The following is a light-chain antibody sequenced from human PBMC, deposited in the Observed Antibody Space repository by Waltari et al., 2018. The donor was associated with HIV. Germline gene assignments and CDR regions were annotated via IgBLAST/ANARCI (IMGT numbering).Light chain of an antibody. CDR3: QQVNSFPKT. Sequence: DIQLTQSPSFLPASVGDRVPITCRASQDISSYLAWYQQKPGKAHKLLIYAASTLQSGVPSRFSGSGSGTEFTLTISSLQPEDFASYYCQQVNSFPKTFGQGTKVEIK. CDR2: AAS. CDR1: QDISSY. J-gene: IGKJ1*01. V-gene: IGKV1-9*01.